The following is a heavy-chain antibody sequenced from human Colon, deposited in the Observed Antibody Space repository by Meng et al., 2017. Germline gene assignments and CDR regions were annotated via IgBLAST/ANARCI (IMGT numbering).Heavy chain of an antibody. V-gene: IGHV4-34*01. CDR3: ARSVRLGVAGKSGAY. Sequence: QVQLKQWGAGLLKPSETLSLPCAVYGGSFSGYSWSWIRQPPGKGLEWIGEINHTGNTSYNPSLKSRLTISVDTSKNQFSLNLSSVTAADTALYYCARSVRLGVAGKSGAYWGQGTLVTVSS. CDR2: INHTGNT. D-gene: IGHD6-19*01. CDR1: GGSFSGYS. J-gene: IGHJ4*02.